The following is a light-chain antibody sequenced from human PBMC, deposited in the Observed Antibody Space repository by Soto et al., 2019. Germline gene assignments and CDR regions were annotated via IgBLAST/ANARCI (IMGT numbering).Light chain of an antibody. Sequence: EIVLTQSPATLSLSPGERATLSCRASQSVSSYLAWYQQKPGQAPRLLVYDASNRATGIPARFSARGSGTDFTLTISSLEPEDFAVYYCQQRSNWPPGVTFGPGTKVDIK. J-gene: IGKJ3*01. V-gene: IGKV3-11*01. CDR3: QQRSNWPPGVT. CDR2: DAS. CDR1: QSVSSY.